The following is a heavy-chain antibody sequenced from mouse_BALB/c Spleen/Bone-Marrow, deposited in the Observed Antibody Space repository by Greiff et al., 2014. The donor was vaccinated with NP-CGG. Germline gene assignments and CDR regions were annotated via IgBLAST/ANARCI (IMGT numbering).Heavy chain of an antibody. J-gene: IGHJ2*01. CDR2: INPNTDGT. V-gene: IGHV1-26*01. CDR3: ARSRYFDN. Sequence: VQLQQSGPELVKPGTSVKMSCKASGYTFTDYYMMWVRQSHGKSHEWIGHINPNTDGTFYNQKFKGKATLTVDKSSSTAYMQLNSLTSEDSAVYYCARSRYFDNWGQGTTLTVSS. CDR1: GYTFTDYY. D-gene: IGHD3-3*01.